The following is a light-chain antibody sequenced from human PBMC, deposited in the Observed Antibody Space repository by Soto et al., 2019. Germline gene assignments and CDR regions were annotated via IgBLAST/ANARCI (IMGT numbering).Light chain of an antibody. CDR2: AAS. J-gene: IGKJ4*01. CDR3: QQINSYPPGVT. Sequence: DIQLTQSPSFLSASVGDRVTITCRASQGISSYLAWYQQKPRKAPKLLIYAASTLQSGVPSRFSGSRSGTEFTLTFSSLQPEDFATYYCQQINSYPPGVTFGGGTKVEIK. V-gene: IGKV1-9*01. CDR1: QGISSY.